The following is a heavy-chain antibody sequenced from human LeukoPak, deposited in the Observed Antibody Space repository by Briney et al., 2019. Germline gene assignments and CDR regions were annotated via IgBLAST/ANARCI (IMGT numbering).Heavy chain of an antibody. CDR3: TRVADKYGEFPALNYYYFDC. CDR1: GFSFGDYI. D-gene: IGHD3-10*01. V-gene: IGHV3-49*04. J-gene: IGHJ4*02. Sequence: GRSLRLSCIGSGFSFGDYIVSWVRQAPGRGLEWVGLIRSKAYGGTTQYAASAKGRFIISRDDSNNIAYLQMNRLKAEDTAVYYCTRVADKYGEFPALNYYYFDCWGQGTLVTISS. CDR2: IRSKAYGGTT.